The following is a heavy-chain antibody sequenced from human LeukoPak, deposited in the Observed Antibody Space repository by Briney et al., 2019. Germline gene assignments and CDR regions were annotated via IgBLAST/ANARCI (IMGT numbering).Heavy chain of an antibody. Sequence: PSETLSLTCTVSGYSISSGYYWGWIRQPPGKGLEWIGSIYHSGSTYYNPSLKSRVTISVDTSKSQFSLKLSSVTAADTAVYYCARDGGLRAFDIWGQGTMVTVSS. J-gene: IGHJ3*02. D-gene: IGHD2-15*01. CDR1: GYSISSGYY. CDR2: IYHSGST. CDR3: ARDGGLRAFDI. V-gene: IGHV4-38-2*02.